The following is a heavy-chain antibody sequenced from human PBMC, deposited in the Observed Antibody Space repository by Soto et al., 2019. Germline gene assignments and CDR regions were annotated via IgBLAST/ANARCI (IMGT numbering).Heavy chain of an antibody. D-gene: IGHD2-2*01. V-gene: IGHV3-23*01. J-gene: IGHJ4*02. CDR3: AKLGSSSWSPHYYFDY. CDR1: GFTFNNYS. CDR2: ITDSGDDT. Sequence: TGGSLRISCAASGFTFNNYSMGWVRQAPGKGLEWGSAITDSGDDTYYIDSVKGRFTISRDNSKSTLYLQMNSLRAEDTAIYYCAKLGSSSWSPHYYFDYWGQGTLVTVSS.